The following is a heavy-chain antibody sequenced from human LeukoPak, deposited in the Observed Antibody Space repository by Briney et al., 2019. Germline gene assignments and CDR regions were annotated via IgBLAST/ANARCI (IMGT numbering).Heavy chain of an antibody. D-gene: IGHD1-26*01. CDR3: AREGSYYWYYFDY. CDR1: GFTFSSYA. CDR2: ISYDGSNK. J-gene: IGHJ4*02. Sequence: PGGSLRLSCAASGFTFSSYAMHWVRQAPGKGLEWVAVISYDGSNKYYADSVKGRFTISRDNSKNTLYLQMNSLRAEDTAVYYCAREGSYYWYYFDYWGQGTLVTVSS. V-gene: IGHV3-30*04.